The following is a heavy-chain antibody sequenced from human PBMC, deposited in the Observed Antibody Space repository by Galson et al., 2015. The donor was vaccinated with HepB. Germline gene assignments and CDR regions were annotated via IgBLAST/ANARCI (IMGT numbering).Heavy chain of an antibody. Sequence: SLRLSCAASGFTFSIAWMTWVRQAPGKGLEWVGRIQSKTDGGSTDYAAPVKGSFTISRDDSKNTLYLQMNSLKTEDTAVYYCTTYFPSTTWDYWGQGTLVTVSS. CDR3: TTYFPSTTWDY. CDR2: IQSKTDGGST. CDR1: GFTFSIAW. V-gene: IGHV3-15*01. J-gene: IGHJ4*02. D-gene: IGHD4-17*01.